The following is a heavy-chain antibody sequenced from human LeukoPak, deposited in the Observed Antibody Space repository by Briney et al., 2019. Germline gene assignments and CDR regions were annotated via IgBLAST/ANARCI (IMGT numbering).Heavy chain of an antibody. V-gene: IGHV3-23*01. CDR1: GFTFSSYA. D-gene: IGHD3-3*01. J-gene: IGHJ6*03. Sequence: GGSPRLSCAASGFTFSSYAMSWVRQAPEKGLEWVSGISGSGGSTYHADSVKGRFTISRDNSKNTLYLQMNSLRAEDTAVYYCAKIGRRYDFWTGYYEEEVDYMDVWGKGTTVTVSS. CDR3: AKIGRRYDFWTGYYEEEVDYMDV. CDR2: ISGSGGST.